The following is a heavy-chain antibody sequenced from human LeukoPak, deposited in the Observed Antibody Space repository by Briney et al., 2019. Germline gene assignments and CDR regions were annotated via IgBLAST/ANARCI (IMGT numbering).Heavy chain of an antibody. CDR2: IYYSGIT. Sequence: SETLSLTCTVSGASISSSDRYWGWIRQPPGKGLEWIGSIYYSGITYHNPSLKSRVTISVDTSKNQFSLKLSSVTAADTAVYYCARNPRRFGELGDYWGQGTLVTVSS. J-gene: IGHJ4*02. CDR1: GASISSSDRY. D-gene: IGHD3-10*01. V-gene: IGHV4-39*01. CDR3: ARNPRRFGELGDY.